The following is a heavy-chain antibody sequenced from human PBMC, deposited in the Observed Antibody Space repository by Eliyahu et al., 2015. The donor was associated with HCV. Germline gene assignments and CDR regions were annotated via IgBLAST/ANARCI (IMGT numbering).Heavy chain of an antibody. CDR2: IHYSGNT. J-gene: IGHJ5*02. V-gene: IGHV4-39*01. Sequence: QVQLQESGPGLVKPSETLSLTCTVSGDSISSSSSYWGWIRQPPGKGLEWIASIHYSGNTYYXPSLKSRFTISVDTSKNQFSLILTSVTAADTSLYYCARHGACSGGSCYRSSWFDLWGQGTLVTVSS. CDR1: GDSISSSSSY. D-gene: IGHD2-15*01. CDR3: ARHGACSGGSCYRSSWFDL.